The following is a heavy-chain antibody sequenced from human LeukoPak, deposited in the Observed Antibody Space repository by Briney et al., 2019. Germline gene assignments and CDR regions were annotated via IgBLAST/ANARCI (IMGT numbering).Heavy chain of an antibody. V-gene: IGHV3-66*01. D-gene: IGHD6-13*01. CDR1: GFTVSSNY. J-gene: IGHJ4*02. CDR3: ARVGYTGTWYSSPPFDY. Sequence: PGGSLRLSCAVSGFTVSSNYMSWVRQAPGKALEWVSLIYSDGSTYYADSVKGRFTISRDNSKNTLYLQMNSLRVEDTAVYYCARVGYTGTWYSSPPFDYWGQGTPVTVSS. CDR2: IYSDGST.